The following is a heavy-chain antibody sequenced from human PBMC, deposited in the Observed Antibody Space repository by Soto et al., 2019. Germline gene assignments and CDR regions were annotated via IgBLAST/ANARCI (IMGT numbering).Heavy chain of an antibody. CDR1: GFNVNSDH. J-gene: IGHJ4*02. Sequence: GGSLRLSCAGSGFNVNSDHMNWVGQTPGKGLEWVASIYSGETTYYADSVRGRFTISSDKSKNTLYFQLSSLRIEDTAVYYCTRDGRGLGRLSLFEYWGQGVLVTVSS. D-gene: IGHD2-21*02. CDR3: TRDGRGLGRLSLFEY. V-gene: IGHV3-53*01. CDR2: IYSGETT.